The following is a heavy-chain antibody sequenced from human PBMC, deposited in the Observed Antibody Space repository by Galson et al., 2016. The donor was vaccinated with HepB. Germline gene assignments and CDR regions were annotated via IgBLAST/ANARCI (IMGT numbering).Heavy chain of an antibody. CDR1: GFTFTSSA. D-gene: IGHD6-19*01. Sequence: SLRLSCAASGFTFTSSALHWVRQAPGKGLEWLAVIWNDGVNKYYADSVTGRFTISRDNSKNTLYLQMNSLRAEDTAVYYCARDSIAVAETLYFDYWGQGTRVSVSS. V-gene: IGHV3-33*01. CDR3: ARDSIAVAETLYFDY. J-gene: IGHJ4*02. CDR2: IWNDGVNK.